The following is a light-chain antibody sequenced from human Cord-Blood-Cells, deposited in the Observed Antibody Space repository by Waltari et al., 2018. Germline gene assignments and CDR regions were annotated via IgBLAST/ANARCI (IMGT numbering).Light chain of an antibody. CDR2: KAS. J-gene: IGKJ1*01. CDR1: QSISSW. Sequence: DIQMTQSPSTLSASVGDGVTITCRASQSISSWLAWYQQKPGKDPKLLIYKASSLESGVPSRFSGSGSGTEFTLTISSLQPDDFATYYCQQYNSWTFGQGTKVEIK. CDR3: QQYNSWT. V-gene: IGKV1-5*03.